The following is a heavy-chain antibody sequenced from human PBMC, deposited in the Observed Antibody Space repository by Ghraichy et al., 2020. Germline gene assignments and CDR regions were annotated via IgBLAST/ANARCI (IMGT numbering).Heavy chain of an antibody. CDR1: GITFSDYW. Sequence: GVLRLSCAASGITFSDYWIGWVRQAPGKGLEWVANIRKDGGTQYYVDSVKGRFTISRDNAKNSLYLEMNSLRAEDSAVYYCARHGSWVFDYWGQGTLVTVSS. J-gene: IGHJ4*02. V-gene: IGHV3-7*01. D-gene: IGHD6-13*01. CDR2: IRKDGGTQ. CDR3: ARHGSWVFDY.